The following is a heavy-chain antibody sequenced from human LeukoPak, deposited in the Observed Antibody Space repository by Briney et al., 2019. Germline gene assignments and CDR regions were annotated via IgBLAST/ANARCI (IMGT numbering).Heavy chain of an antibody. Sequence: PGGSLRLSCAAAGFTFSSYWMSWVRQAPGKGLEWVANIKQDGSEKYYVDSVKGRFTISRYNAKNSLYLQMNSLRAEDTAVYYCARDRDDNHFWSGYGYWGQGTSVTVSS. CDR2: IKQDGSEK. V-gene: IGHV3-7*01. CDR1: GFTFSSYW. D-gene: IGHD3-3*02. J-gene: IGHJ4*02. CDR3: ARDRDDNHFWSGYGY.